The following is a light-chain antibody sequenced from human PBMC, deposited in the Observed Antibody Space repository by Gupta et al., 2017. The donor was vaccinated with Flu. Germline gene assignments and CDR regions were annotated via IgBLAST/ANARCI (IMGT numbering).Light chain of an antibody. CDR3: GTWDKSLNIWEI. V-gene: IGLV1-51*02. Sequence: QSLLTQPPSVSAAPGQTVTISCSGSSSNIGSNYVSWYQQFPGTAPKLLIYENSERPSGIPDRFSGSKSDTSATLDITGLQTGDEAEYYCGTWDKSLNIWEIFGGGTKLTVL. CDR1: SSNIGSNY. CDR2: ENS. J-gene: IGLJ2*01.